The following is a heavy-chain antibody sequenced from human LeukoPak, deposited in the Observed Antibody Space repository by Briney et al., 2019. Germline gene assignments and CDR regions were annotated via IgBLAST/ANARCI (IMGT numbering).Heavy chain of an antibody. CDR1: GFTLRNYA. J-gene: IGHJ5*02. V-gene: IGHV3-23*01. CDR2: IGAGDKYT. CDR3: AKDPEIVVVPAAPNWFDP. Sequence: GGSLRLSCAASGFTLRNYAMSWVRQAPGKGLEWVSSIGAGDKYTYYGDSVKGRFAISRDNSKNTLYLQMNSPRAEDTAVYYCAKDPEIVVVPAAPNWFDPWGQGTLVTVSS. D-gene: IGHD2-2*01.